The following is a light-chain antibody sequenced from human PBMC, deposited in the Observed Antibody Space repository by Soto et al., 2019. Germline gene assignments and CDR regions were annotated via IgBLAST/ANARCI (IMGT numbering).Light chain of an antibody. V-gene: IGLV1-40*01. CDR3: QSYDSSLSGVV. CDR2: GNS. Sequence: QSVLTQRPSVSGAPGQRVTISCTGSSSNIGAGYDVHWYQQLPGTAPKLLIYGNSNRPSGVPDRFSGSKSGTSASLAITGLQADDEADYYCQSYDSSLSGVVFGGGTKVTVL. CDR1: SSNIGAGYD. J-gene: IGLJ2*01.